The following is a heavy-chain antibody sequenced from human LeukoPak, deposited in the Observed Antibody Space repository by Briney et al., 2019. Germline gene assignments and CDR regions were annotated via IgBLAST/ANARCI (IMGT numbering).Heavy chain of an antibody. J-gene: IGHJ6*02. V-gene: IGHV4-59*01. CDR3: ARWRTYCSGGSCYGRPYYYYYGMDV. D-gene: IGHD2-15*01. CDR1: GGSISSYY. CDR2: IYYSGST. Sequence: SETLSLTCTVSGGSISSYYWSWLRQPPGKGLEWIGYIYYSGSTNYNPSLKSRVTISVDTSKNQFSLKLSSVTAADTAVYYCARWRTYCSGGSCYGRPYYYYYGMDVWGQGTTVTVSS.